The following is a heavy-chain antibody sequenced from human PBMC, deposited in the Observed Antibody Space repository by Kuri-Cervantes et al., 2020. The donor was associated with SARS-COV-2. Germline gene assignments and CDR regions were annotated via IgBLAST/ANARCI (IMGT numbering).Heavy chain of an antibody. D-gene: IGHD3-16*02. CDR1: GFTFSSYG. V-gene: IGHV3-7*01. CDR3: ARGPPKYPDQNPYRYYYYMDV. CDR2: IKQDGSEK. Sequence: GGSLRLSCAASGFTFSSYGMHWVRQAPGKGLEWVANIKQDGSEKYYVDSVKGRFTISGDNAKNSLYLQMNSLRAEDTAVYYCARGPPKYPDQNPYRYYYYMDVWGKGTTVTVSS. J-gene: IGHJ6*03.